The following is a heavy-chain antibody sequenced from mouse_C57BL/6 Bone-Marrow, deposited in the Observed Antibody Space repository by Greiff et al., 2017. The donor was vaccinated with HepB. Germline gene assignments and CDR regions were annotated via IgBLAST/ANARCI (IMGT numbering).Heavy chain of an antibody. CDR1: GFTFSSYA. CDR2: ISSGGDYI. Sequence: EVQGVESGEGLVKPGGSLKLSCAASGFTFSSYAMSWVRQTPEKRLEWVAYISSGGDYIYYADTVKGRFTISRDNARNTLYLQMSSLKSEDTAMYYCTRGGGYYWYFDVWGTGTTVTVSS. J-gene: IGHJ1*03. D-gene: IGHD1-1*02. V-gene: IGHV5-9-1*02. CDR3: TRGGGYYWYFDV.